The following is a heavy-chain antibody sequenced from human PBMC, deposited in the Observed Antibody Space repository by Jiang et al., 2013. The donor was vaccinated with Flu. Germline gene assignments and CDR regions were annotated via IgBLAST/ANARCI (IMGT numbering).Heavy chain of an antibody. D-gene: IGHD3-22*01. CDR3: ATKNYFETTYGAFDI. CDR2: TDPSDSYT. CDR1: GYSFTNYW. Sequence: GAEVKKPGESLRISCTGSGYSFTNYWISWVRQMPGKGLEWMGRTDPSDSYTNYSPSFQGHVTISVDKSISTAYLQWSSLKASDTAMYYCATKNYFETTYGAFDIWGQGTMVTVSS. V-gene: IGHV5-10-1*01. J-gene: IGHJ3*02.